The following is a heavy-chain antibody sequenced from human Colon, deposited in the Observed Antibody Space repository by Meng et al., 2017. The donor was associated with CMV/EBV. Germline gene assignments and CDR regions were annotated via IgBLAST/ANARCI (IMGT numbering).Heavy chain of an antibody. V-gene: IGHV1-18*01. CDR2: ISADNRYT. Sequence: QVRLVQSGGKVKDPEASVKVSCKTSGDVFDLYGISWVRQAPGQGLEWMGWISADNRYTSYAQKLEGRVTMTRDTSTSTAYMELRSLRSDDTAVYYCARVYEYSSSWGSDYWGQGTLVTVSS. CDR3: ARVYEYSSSWGSDY. D-gene: IGHD6-6*01. J-gene: IGHJ4*02. CDR1: GDVFDLYG.